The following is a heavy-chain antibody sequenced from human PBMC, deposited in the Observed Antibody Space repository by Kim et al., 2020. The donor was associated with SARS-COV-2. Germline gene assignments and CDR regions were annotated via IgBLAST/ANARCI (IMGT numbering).Heavy chain of an antibody. Sequence: SETLSLTCTVSGGSISSYYWSWIRQPPGKGLEWIGYIYYSGSTNYNPSLKSRVTISVDTSKNQFSLKLSSVTAADTAVYYCARDRITKDYYYYGMDVWG. D-gene: IGHD1-1*01. J-gene: IGHJ6*02. CDR1: GGSISSYY. V-gene: IGHV4-59*01. CDR3: ARDRITKDYYYYGMDV. CDR2: IYYSGST.